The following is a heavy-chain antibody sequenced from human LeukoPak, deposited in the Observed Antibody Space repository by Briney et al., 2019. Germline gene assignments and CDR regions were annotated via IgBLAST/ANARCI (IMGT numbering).Heavy chain of an antibody. CDR3: TRDCPGCDFWSGYPTFDI. J-gene: IGHJ3*02. Sequence: PGGSLRLSCTASGFTFGDYAMSWVRQAPGKGLEWVGFIRSKAYGGTTEYAASVKGRFTISRDDSKSIAYLQMNSLKTEDTAVYYCTRDCPGCDFWSGYPTFDIWGQGTMVTVSS. CDR2: IRSKAYGGTT. V-gene: IGHV3-49*04. CDR1: GFTFGDYA. D-gene: IGHD3-3*01.